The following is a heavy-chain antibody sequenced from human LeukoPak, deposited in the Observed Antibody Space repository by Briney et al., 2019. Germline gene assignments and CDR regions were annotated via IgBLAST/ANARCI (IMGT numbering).Heavy chain of an antibody. D-gene: IGHD3-3*01. CDR1: GYTFTSYG. CDR3: ARQAIDFWSGYYTGAFGEKVY. J-gene: IGHJ4*02. Sequence: ASVKVSCKASGYTFTSYGISWVRQAPGQGLEWMGWISAYNGNTNYAQKLQGRVTMTTDTSTSTAYMELRSLRSDDTAVYYCARQAIDFWSGYYTGAFGEKVYWGQGTLVTVSS. CDR2: ISAYNGNT. V-gene: IGHV1-18*01.